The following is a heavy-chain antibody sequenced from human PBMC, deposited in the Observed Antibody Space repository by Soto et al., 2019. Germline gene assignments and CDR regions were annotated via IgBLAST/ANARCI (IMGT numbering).Heavy chain of an antibody. CDR1: GASMISSNW. Sequence: SETLSLTCGVSGASMISSNWWNWVRQPPGKGLEWIGEIYHSGDTNYNPSLKSRLTISVDKSKSQFSLRLNSVTAADTAVYYCAKSYYGSGSKPRYFDYWGQGALVTVSS. CDR3: AKSYYGSGSKPRYFDY. CDR2: IYHSGDT. V-gene: IGHV4-4*02. J-gene: IGHJ4*02. D-gene: IGHD3-10*01.